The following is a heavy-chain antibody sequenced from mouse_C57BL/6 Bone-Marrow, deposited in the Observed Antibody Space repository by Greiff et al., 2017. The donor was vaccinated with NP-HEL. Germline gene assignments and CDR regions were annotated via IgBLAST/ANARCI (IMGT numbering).Heavy chain of an antibody. J-gene: IGHJ2*01. V-gene: IGHV1-15*01. Sequence: VKLQEPGAELVRPGASVTLSCKASGYTFTDYEMHWVKQTPVHGLEWIGAIDPETGGTAYNQKFKGKAILTADKSSSTAYMELRSLTSEDSAVYYCTRDCGCFGCWGQGATLTVS. CDR3: TRDCGCFGC. CDR2: IDPETGGT. CDR1: GYTFTDYE.